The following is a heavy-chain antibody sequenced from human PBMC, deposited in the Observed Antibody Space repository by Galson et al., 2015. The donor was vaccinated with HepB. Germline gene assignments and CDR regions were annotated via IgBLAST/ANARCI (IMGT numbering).Heavy chain of an antibody. D-gene: IGHD1-26*01. CDR1: GDSVSTNTGA. CDR3: ARDGRDEEDSGSSYALHY. V-gene: IGHV6-1*01. J-gene: IGHJ4*02. Sequence: CAISGDSVSTNTGAWHWIRQSPSRGLEWLGRTFYRSRWHYEYAVPVRGRITINPDTSKNQFSLQLNSVTPEDSAVYYCARDGRDEEDSGSSYALHYWGLGTVVTVSS. CDR2: TFYRSRWHY.